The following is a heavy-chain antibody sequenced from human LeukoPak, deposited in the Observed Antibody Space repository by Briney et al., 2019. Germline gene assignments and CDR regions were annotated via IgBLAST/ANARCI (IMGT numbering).Heavy chain of an antibody. CDR3: ARDLAYSRLDY. Sequence: GGSLRLSCAVSGLTFSSSWMDWVRQAPGKGLEWVASINPDGNKKYSADSVKGRFTISRDNAENSLHLQMNSLRVEDTAFYYCARDLAYSRLDYWGQGMLVTVSS. J-gene: IGHJ4*02. CDR1: GLTFSSSW. D-gene: IGHD5-18*01. V-gene: IGHV3-7*01. CDR2: INPDGNKK.